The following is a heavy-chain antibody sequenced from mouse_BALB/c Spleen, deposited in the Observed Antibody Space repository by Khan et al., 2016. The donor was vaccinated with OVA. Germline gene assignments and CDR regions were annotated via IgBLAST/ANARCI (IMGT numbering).Heavy chain of an antibody. D-gene: IGHD1-1*02. J-gene: IGHJ4*01. Sequence: QVQLKESGPGLVAPSQSLSLTCTVSGFSLSDYGVSWIRQPPGKGLEWLGVIWGGGSTYYTSALKSRLSISKDNSKSQVFLKMNSLQTDDTAIYYCAKGLWSYYFALDYWGQGTSVTVSS. CDR1: GFSLSDYG. CDR2: IWGGGST. V-gene: IGHV2-6-5*01. CDR3: AKGLWSYYFALDY.